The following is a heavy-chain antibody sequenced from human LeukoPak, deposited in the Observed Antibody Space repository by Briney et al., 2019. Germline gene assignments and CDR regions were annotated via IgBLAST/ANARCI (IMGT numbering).Heavy chain of an antibody. CDR2: IYYSGST. V-gene: IGHV4-59*01. Sequence: PSETLSLTCTVSGGSISSYYWSWIRQPPGKGLEWIGYIYYSGSTNYNPSLKSRVTISVDTSKNQFSLKLSSVTAADTAVYYCARPSLSVEMATIGYSWFDPWGQGTLVTVSS. D-gene: IGHD5-24*01. CDR3: ARPSLSVEMATIGYSWFDP. J-gene: IGHJ5*02. CDR1: GGSISSYY.